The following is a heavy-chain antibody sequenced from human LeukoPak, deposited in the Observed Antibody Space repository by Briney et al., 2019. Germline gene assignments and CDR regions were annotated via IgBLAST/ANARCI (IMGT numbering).Heavy chain of an antibody. D-gene: IGHD1-26*01. CDR2: IYTSGST. CDR3: ARHRSSGSYHDAFDI. CDR1: GGSISSYY. Sequence: SETLSLTCTVSGGSISSYYWSWIRQPPGKGLEWIGYIYTSGSTNYNPSLKSRVTISVDTSKNQFSLKLSSVTAADTAVYYCARHRSSGSYHDAFDIWGQGTMVTVSS. J-gene: IGHJ3*02. V-gene: IGHV4-4*09.